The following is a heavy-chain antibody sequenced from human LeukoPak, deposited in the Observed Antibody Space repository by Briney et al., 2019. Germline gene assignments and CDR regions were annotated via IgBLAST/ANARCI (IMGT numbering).Heavy chain of an antibody. J-gene: IGHJ4*02. Sequence: ASVKVSCKASGGTFSSYAISWVRQAPGQGLEWMGWISAYNGNTNYAQKLQGRVTMTTDTSTSTAYMELRSLRSDDTAVYYCASSNDFWSGYYGGPFDYWGQGTLVTVSS. CDR3: ASSNDFWSGYYGGPFDY. D-gene: IGHD3-3*01. CDR1: GGTFSSYA. V-gene: IGHV1-18*01. CDR2: ISAYNGNT.